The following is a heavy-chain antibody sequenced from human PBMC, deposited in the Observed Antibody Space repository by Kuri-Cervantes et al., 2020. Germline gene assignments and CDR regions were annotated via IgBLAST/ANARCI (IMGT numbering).Heavy chain of an antibody. J-gene: IGHJ3*02. CDR3: VRHYSEGDAFDI. V-gene: IGHV4-59*08. Sequence: SETLSLTCTVSGVSISGYYWSWIRQTPGKGLEWIGYIYSSGGTNYNPSLKSRVTILVDTSKNEFPLKLTSVTAADTAVYYCVRHYSEGDAFDIWGQGTMVTVSS. CDR2: IYSSGGT. D-gene: IGHD2-15*01. CDR1: GVSISGYY.